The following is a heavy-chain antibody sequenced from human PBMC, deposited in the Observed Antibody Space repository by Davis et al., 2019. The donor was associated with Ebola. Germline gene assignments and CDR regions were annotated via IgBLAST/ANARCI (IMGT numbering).Heavy chain of an antibody. CDR2: ISWSSGSI. CDR3: ATTPQYSSGQNKPFDY. Sequence: SLKISCAASGFTFDRYAMHWVRQAPGKGLEWVSGISWSSGSIGYADSVKGRFTISRDNAKNTLYLQMNSLRAEDTAVYYCATTPQYSSGQNKPFDYWGQGTLVTVSS. CDR1: GFTFDRYA. V-gene: IGHV3-9*01. D-gene: IGHD6-19*01. J-gene: IGHJ4*02.